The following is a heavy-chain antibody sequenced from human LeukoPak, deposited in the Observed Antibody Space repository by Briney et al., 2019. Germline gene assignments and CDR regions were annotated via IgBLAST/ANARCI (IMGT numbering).Heavy chain of an antibody. Sequence: WASVKVSCKASGYTFTSYAMNWVRQAPGQGLEWMGWINTNTGNPTYAQGFTGRFVFSLDTSVSTACLQISSLKAEDTAVYYCASRTTAGTPQSDYWGQGTLVTVSS. CDR2: INTNTGNP. CDR1: GYTFTSYA. CDR3: ASRTTAGTPQSDY. D-gene: IGHD6-13*01. V-gene: IGHV7-4-1*02. J-gene: IGHJ4*02.